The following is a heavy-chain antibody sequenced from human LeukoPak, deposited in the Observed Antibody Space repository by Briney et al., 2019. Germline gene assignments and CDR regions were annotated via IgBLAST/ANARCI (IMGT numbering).Heavy chain of an antibody. CDR1: GGSFSGYY. V-gene: IGHV4-34*01. CDR2: INHSGST. Sequence: SETLSLTCAVYGGSFSGYYWSWIRQPPGKGLEWIGEINHSGSTNYNPSLKSRVTISVDTSKNQFSLKLSSVTAADTAVYYCARGLGYWGQGTRVTVSS. CDR3: ARGLGY. J-gene: IGHJ4*02.